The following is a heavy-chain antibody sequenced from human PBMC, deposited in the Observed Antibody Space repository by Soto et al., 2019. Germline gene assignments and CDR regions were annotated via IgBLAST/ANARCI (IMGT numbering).Heavy chain of an antibody. CDR1: GGTFSSYD. D-gene: IGHD3-10*01. CDR2: IIPIFGTA. CDR3: ARGVVRGVIIGTKYYYYGMDV. J-gene: IGHJ6*02. V-gene: IGHV1-69*01. Sequence: QVQLVQSGAEVKKPGSSVKVSCKASGGTFSSYDISWVRQAPGQGLEWMGGIIPIFGTANYAQKFQGRVTITADESTSTAYMELSSLRSEDTAVYYCARGVVRGVIIGTKYYYYGMDVWGQGTTVTVSS.